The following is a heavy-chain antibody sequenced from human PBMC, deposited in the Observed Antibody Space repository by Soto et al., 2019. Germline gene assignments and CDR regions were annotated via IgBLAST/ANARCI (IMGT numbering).Heavy chain of an antibody. J-gene: IGHJ3*02. CDR3: ARDRGYYDSSGYHPWSHAFYI. CDR1: GGSISSGDYY. V-gene: IGHV4-30-4*01. D-gene: IGHD3-22*01. CDR2: IYYSGST. Sequence: SETLSLTCTVSGGSISSGDYYWSWIRQPPGKGLEWIGYIYYSGSTYYNPSLKSRVTISVDTSKNQFSLKLSSVTAADTAVYYCARDRGYYDSSGYHPWSHAFYIWGQGTRVTVSS.